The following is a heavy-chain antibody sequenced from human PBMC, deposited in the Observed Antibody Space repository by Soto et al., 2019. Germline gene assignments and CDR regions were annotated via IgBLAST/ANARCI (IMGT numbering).Heavy chain of an antibody. Sequence: GESLKISCKASGFSFRNYWIAWVRQVPGKGLEWMGIIFPADSGTRVSPSFQGQVTLSADESASTIFLHWSSLRASDSATYFCARRGKYPNWLAPWGQGTMVTVSS. V-gene: IGHV5-51*01. D-gene: IGHD2-2*01. CDR3: ARRGKYPNWLAP. CDR2: IFPADSGT. J-gene: IGHJ5*02. CDR1: GFSFRNYW.